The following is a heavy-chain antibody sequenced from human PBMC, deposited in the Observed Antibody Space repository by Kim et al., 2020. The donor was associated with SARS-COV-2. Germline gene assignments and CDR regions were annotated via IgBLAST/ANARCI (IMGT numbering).Heavy chain of an antibody. Sequence: GGSLRLSCAGSGFTFSSYGMSWVRQAPGKGLEWVSAISHTGDITDYADSMKGRFTISRDNSKNTLYLQMNSLRADDTALYYCAIRGSNYGAYHYWCQGTLVTVSS. V-gene: IGHV3-23*01. CDR3: AIRGSNYGAYHY. D-gene: IGHD4-17*01. CDR1: GFTFSSYG. J-gene: IGHJ4*02. CDR2: ISHTGDIT.